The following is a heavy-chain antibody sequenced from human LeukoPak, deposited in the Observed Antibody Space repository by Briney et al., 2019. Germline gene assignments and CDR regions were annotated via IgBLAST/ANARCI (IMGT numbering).Heavy chain of an antibody. Sequence: SETLSLTCTVSGGFISSYYWSWIRQPAGKGLEWIGRIYTSGSTNYNPSLKSRVTMSVDTSKNQFSLKLSSVTAADTAVYYCARGRLYCSSTSCSDAFDIWGQGTMVTVSS. CDR3: ARGRLYCSSTSCSDAFDI. D-gene: IGHD2-2*01. V-gene: IGHV4-4*07. J-gene: IGHJ3*02. CDR2: IYTSGST. CDR1: GGFISSYY.